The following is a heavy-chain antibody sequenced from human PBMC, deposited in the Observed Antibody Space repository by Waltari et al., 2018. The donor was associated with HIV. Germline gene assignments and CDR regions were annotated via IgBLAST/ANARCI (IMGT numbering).Heavy chain of an antibody. V-gene: IGHV1-2*06. CDR3: ARDDRNYYDSSGYYYVSDY. J-gene: IGHJ4*02. Sequence: QVQLVQSGAEVKKPGASVKVSCKASGYTFTGYYMHWVRQAPGQGLEWMGRINPNSGGKNYAQKCQGRVTMTRDTSISTAYMELSRLRSDDTAVYYCARDDRNYYDSSGYYYVSDYWGQGTLVTVSS. CDR1: GYTFTGYY. D-gene: IGHD3-22*01. CDR2: INPNSGGK.